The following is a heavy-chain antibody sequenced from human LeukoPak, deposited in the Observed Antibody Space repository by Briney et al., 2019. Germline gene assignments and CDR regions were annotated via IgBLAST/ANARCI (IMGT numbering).Heavy chain of an antibody. J-gene: IGHJ4*02. CDR1: GFTFSSYA. V-gene: IGHV3-21*01. Sequence: GGSLRLSCAASGFTFSSYAMSWVRQAPGKGLEWVSSITSSSSSMYSADSVKGRLTISRDNAKNSLYLQMNSLRAEDTAVYYCARDLAWGGYWGQGTLVTVSS. CDR3: ARDLAWGGY. D-gene: IGHD7-27*01. CDR2: ITSSSSSM.